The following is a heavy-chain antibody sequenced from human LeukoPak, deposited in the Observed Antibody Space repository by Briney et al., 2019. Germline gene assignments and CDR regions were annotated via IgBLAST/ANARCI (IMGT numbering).Heavy chain of an antibody. CDR3: ARRAPSHDFDD. J-gene: IGHJ4*02. V-gene: IGHV4-38-2*02. CDR2: IYHSGST. Sequence: SETLSLTCTVSGYSISSGFYWGWIRQPPGKGLECIGSIYHSGSTYYNPSLKSRVTISVDTSKNQFSLNLSSVTAADTAMYYCARRAPSHDFDDWGQGTLVTVSS. CDR1: GYSISSGFY.